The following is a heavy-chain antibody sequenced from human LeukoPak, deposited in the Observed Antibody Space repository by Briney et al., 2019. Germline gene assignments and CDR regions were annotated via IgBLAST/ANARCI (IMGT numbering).Heavy chain of an antibody. J-gene: IGHJ4*02. CDR3: ARAAGGYNYVFDY. Sequence: SETLSLTCTVSGGSISSSSYYWGWIRQPPGKGLEWIGSIYYSGSTNYNPSLKSRVTISVDTSKNQFSLKLSSVTAADTAVYYCARAAGGYNYVFDYWGQGTLVTVSS. V-gene: IGHV4-39*07. CDR2: IYYSGST. D-gene: IGHD5-24*01. CDR1: GGSISSSSYY.